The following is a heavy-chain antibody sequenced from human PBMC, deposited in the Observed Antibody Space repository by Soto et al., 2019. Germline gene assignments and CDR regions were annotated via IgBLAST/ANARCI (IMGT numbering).Heavy chain of an antibody. D-gene: IGHD2-15*01. Sequence: ASVKVSCKASGYTFANYYIHWVRQAPGQGLEWMGIMNPSGGSTTYAQKFQGRVTMTSDTSTRTIYMELTSLRSEDTAMYYCARNCSGTSCPFDYWGQGTLVTV. V-gene: IGHV1-46*01. CDR2: MNPSGGST. J-gene: IGHJ4*02. CDR1: GYTFANYY. CDR3: ARNCSGTSCPFDY.